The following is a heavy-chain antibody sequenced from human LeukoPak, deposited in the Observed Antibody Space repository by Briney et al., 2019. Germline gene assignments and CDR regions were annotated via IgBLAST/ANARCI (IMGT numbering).Heavy chain of an antibody. CDR3: AREAVTRNYFDY. D-gene: IGHD4-17*01. J-gene: IGHJ4*02. CDR2: VSYDGSRS. CDR1: GFTFSTYA. Sequence: PGGSLRLSCAASGFTFSTYAIHWVRQAPGRGLEWVAVVSYDGSRSYYADSVKGRFTISRDNSKNTLYLQMNSLRAEDTAVYYCAREAVTRNYFDYWGQGTLVTVSS. V-gene: IGHV3-30*14.